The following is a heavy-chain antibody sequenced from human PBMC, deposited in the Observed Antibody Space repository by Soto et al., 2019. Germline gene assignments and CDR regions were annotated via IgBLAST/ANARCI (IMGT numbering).Heavy chain of an antibody. CDR3: ARDAWQQCPGDY. Sequence: QVQLVQYGAEVKKPGASVKVSCKGSGYTFASHGISWVRQAPGQGLEWMGWISADNSNRNYAEKFQGRVTMTTDTSTSTAYLEVRSLRSADTAVYYCARDAWQQCPGDYWGQGTLVTVSS. J-gene: IGHJ4*02. CDR1: GYTFASHG. V-gene: IGHV1-18*01. D-gene: IGHD2-2*01. CDR2: ISADNSNR.